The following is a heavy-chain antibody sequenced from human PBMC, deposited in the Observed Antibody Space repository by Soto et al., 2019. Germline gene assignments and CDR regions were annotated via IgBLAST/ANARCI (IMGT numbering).Heavy chain of an antibody. Sequence: PSETLSLTCAVYGGSFSGFYWSWIRQTPGKGLEWIGEINHSGSTNYNPSLKSRVTISVDTSKNQFSLKLTSVTAADTALYYCAGSWNYYYGMDVWGQGTTVTVSS. J-gene: IGHJ6*02. V-gene: IGHV4-34*01. CDR2: INHSGST. CDR3: AGSWNYYYGMDV. D-gene: IGHD3-10*01. CDR1: GGSFSGFY.